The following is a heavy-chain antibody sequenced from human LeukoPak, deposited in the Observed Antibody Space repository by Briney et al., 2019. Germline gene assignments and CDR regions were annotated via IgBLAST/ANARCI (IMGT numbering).Heavy chain of an antibody. CDR3: AKEARAYYDSSGYGYYFDY. J-gene: IGHJ4*02. CDR1: GFTFNNFW. D-gene: IGHD3-22*01. V-gene: IGHV3-23*01. Sequence: GGSLRLSCGASGFTFNNFWMHWVRQAPGKGLEWVSAISGSGGSTYYADSVKGRFTISRDNSKNTLYLQMNSLRAEDTAVYYCAKEARAYYDSSGYGYYFDYWGQGTLVTVSS. CDR2: ISGSGGST.